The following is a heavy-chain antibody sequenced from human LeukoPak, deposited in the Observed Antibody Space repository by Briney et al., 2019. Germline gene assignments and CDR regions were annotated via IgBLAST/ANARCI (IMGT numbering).Heavy chain of an antibody. V-gene: IGHV3-74*01. J-gene: IGHJ3*02. CDR1: GFTFSSYW. Sequence: LSGGSLRLSCAASGFTFSSYWMHWFRQAPGKGLVWVSRMNDDGTITTYADSVKGRFTISRDNAKNRLCLQMNSLRVEDTAVYYCARSVPGNAFDIWGQGTMVTVSS. CDR2: MNDDGTIT. D-gene: IGHD2-2*01. CDR3: ARSVPGNAFDI.